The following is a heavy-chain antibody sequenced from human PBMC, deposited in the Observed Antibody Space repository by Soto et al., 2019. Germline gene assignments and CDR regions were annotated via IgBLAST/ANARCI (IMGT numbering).Heavy chain of an antibody. Sequence: PSETLSLTCTVSGGSVSSGSYYWSWIRQPPGKGLEWIGYIYYSGSTDYNPSLKSRVTISVDTSKNQFSLKLSSVTAADTAVYYCARERDYGVQTGWGQGTLVTVSS. CDR3: ARERDYGVQTG. V-gene: IGHV4-61*01. J-gene: IGHJ4*02. CDR1: GGSVSSGSYY. D-gene: IGHD4-17*01. CDR2: IYYSGST.